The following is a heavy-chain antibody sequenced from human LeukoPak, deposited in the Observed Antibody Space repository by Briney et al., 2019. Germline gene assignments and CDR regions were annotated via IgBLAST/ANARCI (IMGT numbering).Heavy chain of an antibody. CDR2: IYSGGST. D-gene: IGHD3-9*01. Sequence: PGGSLRLSCAASEFSVGSNYMTWVRQAPGKGLEWVSLIYSGGSTYYADSVKGRFTISRDNSKNTLYLQMNSLRAEDTAVYYCTRHGDYDILTGYYNAKEDYWGQGTLVTVSS. CDR1: EFSVGSNY. J-gene: IGHJ4*02. V-gene: IGHV3-66*04. CDR3: TRHGDYDILTGYYNAKEDY.